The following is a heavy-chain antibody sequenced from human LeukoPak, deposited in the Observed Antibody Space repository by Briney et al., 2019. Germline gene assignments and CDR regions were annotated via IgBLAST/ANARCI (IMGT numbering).Heavy chain of an antibody. CDR3: ARDSGYSYGSDY. J-gene: IGHJ4*02. CDR2: ISSSSSYI. D-gene: IGHD5-18*01. CDR1: GFTFSSYS. V-gene: IGHV3-21*01. Sequence: KPGGSLRLSCAASGFTFSSYSMNWVCQAPGKGLEWVSSISSSSSYIYYADSVKGRFTISRDNAKNSLYLQMNSLRAEDTAVYYCARDSGYSYGSDYWGQGTLVTVSS.